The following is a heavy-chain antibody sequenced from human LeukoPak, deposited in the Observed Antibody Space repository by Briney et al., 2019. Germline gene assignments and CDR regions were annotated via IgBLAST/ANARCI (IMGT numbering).Heavy chain of an antibody. CDR2: INSDGSST. Sequence: GGSLRLSCAASGFTFSSYWMHWVRQAPGKGLVWVSRINSDGSSTSYADSVKGRFTISRDNAKNTLYLQMNSLRAEDTAVYYCARESRYSGGYSFDYWGQGTLVTVSS. J-gene: IGHJ4*02. V-gene: IGHV3-74*01. CDR1: GFTFSSYW. D-gene: IGHD3-22*01. CDR3: ARESRYSGGYSFDY.